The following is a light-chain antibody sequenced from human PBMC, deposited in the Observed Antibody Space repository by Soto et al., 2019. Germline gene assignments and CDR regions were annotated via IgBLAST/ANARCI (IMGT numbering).Light chain of an antibody. Sequence: DIQMTQSPSSLSASVGDRVTITCQASQDISNYLNWYQQKPGKAPKLLIYDASNLETGVPSRFSGSVSGTDFTFTISSLQPEDIATYYCQQYDSLTPLTFGGGTKVEIK. CDR2: DAS. CDR1: QDISNY. V-gene: IGKV1-33*01. J-gene: IGKJ4*01. CDR3: QQYDSLTPLT.